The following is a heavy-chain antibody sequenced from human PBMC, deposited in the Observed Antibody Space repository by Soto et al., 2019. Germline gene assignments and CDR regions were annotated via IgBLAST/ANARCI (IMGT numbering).Heavy chain of an antibody. Sequence: SGPTLVNPTQTLTLTCTFSGFSLRSSGVGVGWIRQPPGKALEWLALIYWDDDKRYSPSLKSRLTITKDTSKNQVVLTMTNMDPVDTATYYCARIGASGWSWGYDYWGQGTLVTVSS. J-gene: IGHJ4*02. CDR2: IYWDDDK. V-gene: IGHV2-5*02. CDR3: ARIGASGWSWGYDY. D-gene: IGHD6-19*01. CDR1: GFSLRSSGVG.